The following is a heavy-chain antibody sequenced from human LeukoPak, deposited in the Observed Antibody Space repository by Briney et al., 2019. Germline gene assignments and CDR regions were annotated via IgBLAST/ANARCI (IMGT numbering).Heavy chain of an antibody. J-gene: IGHJ4*02. CDR3: AKRGDVLTALKYYFDS. CDR2: ISSTGLTT. CDR1: GFTFSTYA. V-gene: IGHV3-23*01. Sequence: GGSLRLSCAASGFTFSTYAVNWVRQAPGKGLEWVSAISSTGLTTYYADSVKGRFSVSRDNSKNTLYLQMSSLRAEDTAIYYCAKRGDVLTALKYYFDSWGQGTLVTVSS. D-gene: IGHD3-9*01.